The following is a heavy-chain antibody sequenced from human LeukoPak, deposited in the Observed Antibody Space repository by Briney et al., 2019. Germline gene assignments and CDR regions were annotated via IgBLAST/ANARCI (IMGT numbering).Heavy chain of an antibody. CDR2: INHSGST. Sequence: PSETLSLTCAVSGASVSGSNYYWGWIRQPPGKGLEWIGEINHSGSTNYNPSLKSRVTISVDTSKNQFSLKLSSVTAADTAVYYCARANRWYRNFDYWGQGTLVTVSS. V-gene: IGHV4-39*07. D-gene: IGHD1-1*01. CDR1: GASVSGSNYY. CDR3: ARANRWYRNFDY. J-gene: IGHJ4*02.